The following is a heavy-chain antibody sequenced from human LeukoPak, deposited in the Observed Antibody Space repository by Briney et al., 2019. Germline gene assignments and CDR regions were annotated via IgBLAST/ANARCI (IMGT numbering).Heavy chain of an antibody. J-gene: IGHJ6*03. CDR2: ISSSSSYI. CDR1: GFTFSSYA. Sequence: GGSLRLSCAASGFTFSSYAMNWVRQAPGKGLEWVSSISSSSSYIYYADSVKGRFTISRDNAKNSLYLQMNSLRAEDTAVYYCARVGLRGYSYGYYMDVWGKGTTVTVSS. CDR3: ARVGLRGYSYGYYMDV. V-gene: IGHV3-21*01. D-gene: IGHD5-18*01.